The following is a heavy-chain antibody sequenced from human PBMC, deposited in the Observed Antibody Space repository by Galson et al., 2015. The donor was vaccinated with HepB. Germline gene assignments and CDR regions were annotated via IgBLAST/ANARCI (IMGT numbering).Heavy chain of an antibody. CDR1: GYKFSSYG. V-gene: IGHV1-18*04. CDR3: ARDGVMGWSRSKRYFDY. J-gene: IGHJ4*02. Sequence: QSGAEVKKPGESLRTSCKASGYKFSSYGLNWVRQAPGQGLEWMGWISTYNGDTNCPKKFQGRVSMTTDTSTNTAYMELRSLTTGDTAMYYCARDGVMGWSRSKRYFDYWGQGTLVTVSS. CDR2: ISTYNGDT. D-gene: IGHD3-3*01.